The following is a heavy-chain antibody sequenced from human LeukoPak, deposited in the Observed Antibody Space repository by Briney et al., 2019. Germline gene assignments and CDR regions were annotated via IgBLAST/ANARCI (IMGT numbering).Heavy chain of an antibody. CDR1: GDSVSSNSAA. D-gene: IGHD6-19*01. J-gene: IGHJ6*02. CDR2: TYYRSKWYN. Sequence: SQTLSLTCAISGDSVSSNSAAWNWIRQSPSRGLEWLGRTYYRSKWYNDYAVSVKSRITINPDTSKNQFSLQRNSVTPEDTAVYYCARDRSSGWYSPWGYYYGMDVWGQGTTVTVSS. CDR3: ARDRSSGWYSPWGYYYGMDV. V-gene: IGHV6-1*01.